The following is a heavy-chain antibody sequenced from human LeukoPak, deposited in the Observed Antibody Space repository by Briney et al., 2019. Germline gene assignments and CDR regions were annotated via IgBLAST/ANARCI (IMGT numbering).Heavy chain of an antibody. D-gene: IGHD2-15*01. V-gene: IGHV4-39*07. Sequence: SETLSLTCTVSGGSISSDSYYWGWIRQPPGKGLEWIGSIYYGGSTYYNPSLKSRVTISIDTSKNQFSLKLISVTAADTAVYYCARDIPPHATLDYWGQGTLVTVSS. CDR3: ARDIPPHATLDY. CDR2: IYYGGST. CDR1: GGSISSDSYY. J-gene: IGHJ4*02.